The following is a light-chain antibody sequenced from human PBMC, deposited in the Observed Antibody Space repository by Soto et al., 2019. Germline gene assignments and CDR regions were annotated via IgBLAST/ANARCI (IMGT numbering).Light chain of an antibody. CDR3: AAWDDNLNGLV. V-gene: IGLV1-44*01. J-gene: IGLJ1*01. CDR1: NSNVGGNT. CDR2: ANN. Sequence: QSMLSQPPSASGTPGQRVIVSCSGSNSNVGGNTVHWYQQHPGTAPKLLIYANNQRPSAVPDRFSGSTSGTSASLAITGLKYEDEAHYSCAAWDDNLNGLVFGSGTKLTVL.